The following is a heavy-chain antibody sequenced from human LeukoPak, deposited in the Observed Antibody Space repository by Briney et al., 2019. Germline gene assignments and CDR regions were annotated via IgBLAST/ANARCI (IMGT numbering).Heavy chain of an antibody. CDR1: GFTFSSYW. J-gene: IGHJ4*02. D-gene: IGHD3-22*01. CDR3: AREGNYYDSSGYYKY. CDR2: IKQGGSEK. Sequence: PGGSLRLSCAASGFTFSSYWMSWVRQAPGKGLEWVANIKQGGSEKYYVDSVKGRFTISRDNAKNSLYLQMNSLRAEDTAVYYCAREGNYYDSSGYYKYWGQGTLVTVSS. V-gene: IGHV3-7*01.